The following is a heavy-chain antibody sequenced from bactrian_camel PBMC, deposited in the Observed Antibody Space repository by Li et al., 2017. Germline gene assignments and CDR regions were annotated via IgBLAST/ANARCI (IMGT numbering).Heavy chain of an antibody. CDR1: LYIYSSYC. CDR2: FIYSFGRST. J-gene: IGHJ4*01. D-gene: IGHD1*01. Sequence: HVQLVESGGGSVQAGESLRLTCEISLYIYSSYCMGWFRQTPGKEREQVAVFIYSFGRSTRYADSVKGRFTISQDNARNMWYLQMNNLEPEDTAMYYCALYEAYGGRCSFREDFYDYWGPGTQVTVS. V-gene: IGHV3S1*01. CDR3: ALYEAYGGRCSFREDFYDY.